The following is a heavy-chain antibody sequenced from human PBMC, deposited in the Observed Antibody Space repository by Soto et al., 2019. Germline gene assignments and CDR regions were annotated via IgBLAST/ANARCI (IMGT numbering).Heavy chain of an antibody. CDR3: YPNYDDSNGLDD. CDR1: GFTFSNAW. V-gene: IGHV3-15*07. CDR2: IKSKTDGGTT. D-gene: IGHD3-22*01. J-gene: IGHJ4*02. Sequence: GGSLRLSCAASGFTFSNAWMNWVRQAPGKGLEWVGRIKSKTDGGTTDYAAPVKGRFTISRDDSKNTLYLQMNSLKTEDTAVYFFYPNYDDSNGLDDWAQGTLVTGSS.